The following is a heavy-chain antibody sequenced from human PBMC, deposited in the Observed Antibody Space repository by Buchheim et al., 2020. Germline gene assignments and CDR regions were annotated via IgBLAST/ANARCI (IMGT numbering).Heavy chain of an antibody. D-gene: IGHD2-2*02. CDR1: GFPFISYS. V-gene: IGHV3-48*01. CDR2: IRSSSSTI. J-gene: IGHJ6*02. Sequence: EVQLVESGGGLVRPGGSLRLSFPASGFPFISYSLNWFRQAPGKGLEGVSSIRSSSSTIYYPDSLKGRLPTSCDIAKNSLYLQMNSLRAEDTAVYYCARDAHIVVVPAAIRVYYYYYGMDVWGQGTT. CDR3: ARDAHIVVVPAAIRVYYYYYGMDV.